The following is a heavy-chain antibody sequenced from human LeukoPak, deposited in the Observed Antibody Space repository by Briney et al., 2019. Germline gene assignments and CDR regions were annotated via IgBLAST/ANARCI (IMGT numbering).Heavy chain of an antibody. D-gene: IGHD6-13*01. Sequence: GASVKVSCKASGYTFTGYYMHWVRQAPGQGLEWMGWISAYNGNTNYAQKLQGRVTMTTDTSTSTAYMELRSLRSDDTAVYYCARVPQARGVLWYSSSWYYFDYWGQGTLVTVSS. J-gene: IGHJ4*02. V-gene: IGHV1-18*04. CDR1: GYTFTGYY. CDR2: ISAYNGNT. CDR3: ARVPQARGVLWYSSSWYYFDY.